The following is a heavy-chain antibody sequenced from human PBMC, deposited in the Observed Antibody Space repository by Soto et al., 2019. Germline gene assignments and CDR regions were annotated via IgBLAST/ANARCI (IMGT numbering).Heavy chain of an antibody. D-gene: IGHD1-1*01. CDR2: VIPIIGEG. CDR1: GGTFSSQT. J-gene: IGHJ3*02. V-gene: IGHV1-69*02. Sequence: QVQLVQSGAEVKEPGSSVKVSCKVSGGTFSSQTINWVRQVPGQGLEWMGSVIPIIGEGKYAQSFIGRVRIPGDRSTSTPYRELSSLRSEDTAVYYCARPAVNDLDADSSAFDIWGQGTMVTVSS. CDR3: ARPAVNDLDADSSAFDI.